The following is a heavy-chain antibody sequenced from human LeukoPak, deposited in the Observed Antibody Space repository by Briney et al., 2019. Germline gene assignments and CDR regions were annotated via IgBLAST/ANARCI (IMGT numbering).Heavy chain of an antibody. CDR3: ARVLYCTPARCTDAFDI. Sequence: GGSLRLSCAASGLTFSTYTMNWVRQAPGKGLEWVASRSYNSVYIYYADSVKGRFTISRDNAKNSLYLQFSTLRAEDTAVYYCARVLYCTPARCTDAFDIWGQGTMVTASS. V-gene: IGHV3-21*01. CDR2: RSYNSVYI. CDR1: GLTFSTYT. D-gene: IGHD2-8*01. J-gene: IGHJ3*02.